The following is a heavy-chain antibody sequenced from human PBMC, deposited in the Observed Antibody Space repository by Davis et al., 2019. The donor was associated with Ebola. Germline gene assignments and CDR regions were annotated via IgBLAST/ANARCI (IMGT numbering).Heavy chain of an antibody. D-gene: IGHD5/OR15-5a*01. CDR1: GYTFTGYY. CDR3: ARVAGSVGGYYYYYGMDV. Sequence: ASVQVSCKASGYTFTGYYMHWVRQAPGQGLEWLGWINPNSGGTNYAQKFQGRVTMTRDTSISTAYMELSRLISYDTAVYYCARVAGSVGGYYYYYGMDVWGQGTTVTVSS. J-gene: IGHJ6*02. CDR2: INPNSGGT. V-gene: IGHV1-2*02.